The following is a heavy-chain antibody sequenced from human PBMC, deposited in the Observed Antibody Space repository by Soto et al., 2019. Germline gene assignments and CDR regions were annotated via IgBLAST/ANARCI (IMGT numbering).Heavy chain of an antibody. CDR1: GFTFKTFG. CDR2: ISYEGNNI. J-gene: IGHJ6*02. CDR3: AKDDLDYNGYEWSKFYHYGMDV. V-gene: IGHV3-30*18. D-gene: IGHD5-12*01. Sequence: HPGGSLRLSCVASGFTFKTFGMHWVRQAPGKGLGWVGIISYEGNNIYYGDSVKGRFSISRDNSKNTLYLQMNSLRPEDTAVYYCAKDDLDYNGYEWSKFYHYGMDVWGQGTTVTVSS.